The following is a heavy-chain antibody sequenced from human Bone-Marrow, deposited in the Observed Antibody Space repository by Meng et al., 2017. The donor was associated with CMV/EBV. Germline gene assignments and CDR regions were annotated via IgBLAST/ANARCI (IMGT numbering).Heavy chain of an antibody. D-gene: IGHD4-23*01. CDR1: GYTLTSYY. J-gene: IGHJ4*02. CDR3: ARDLLTTVVTPNDGDY. CDR2: INPSGGST. Sequence: GYTLTSYYMHWVRQAPGQGLEWMGIINPSGGSTSYAQKFQGRVTMTRDTSTSTVYMELSSLRSEDTAVYYCARDLLTTVVTPNDGDYWGQGTLVTVSS. V-gene: IGHV1-46*01.